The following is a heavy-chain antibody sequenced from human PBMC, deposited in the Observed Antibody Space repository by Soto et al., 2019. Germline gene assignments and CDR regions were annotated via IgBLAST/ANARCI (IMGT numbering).Heavy chain of an antibody. D-gene: IGHD3-22*01. V-gene: IGHV3-15*07. J-gene: IGHJ6*02. CDR1: GFTFGNAW. CDR3: TTDTYYYDSSGYYYYRRDDYYGMDV. Sequence: GGSLRLSCAASGFTFGNAWMNWVRQAPGKGLEWVGRIKSKTDGGTTDYAAPVKGRFTISRDDSKNTLYLQMNSLKTEDTAVYYCTTDTYYYDSSGYYYYRRDDYYGMDVWGQGTTVTVSS. CDR2: IKSKTDGGTT.